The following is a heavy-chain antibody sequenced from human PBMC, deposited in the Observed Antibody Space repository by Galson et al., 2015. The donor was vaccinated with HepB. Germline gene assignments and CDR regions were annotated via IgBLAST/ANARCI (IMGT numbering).Heavy chain of an antibody. Sequence: SVKVSCKASGDTLTSYSIGWLRQAPGQGLEWMGRIIAVLDLPEYAQKFQGRVTITADRSTSTAYMELSSLRSDDTAVYFCARGGMDAFDVWGQGTKVTVSS. V-gene: IGHV1-69*04. CDR3: ARGGMDAFDV. CDR1: GDTLTSYS. CDR2: IIAVLDLP. D-gene: IGHD3-10*01. J-gene: IGHJ3*01.